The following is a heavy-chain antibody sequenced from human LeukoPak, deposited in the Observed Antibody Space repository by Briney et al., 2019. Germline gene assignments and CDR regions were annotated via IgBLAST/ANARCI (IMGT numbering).Heavy chain of an antibody. Sequence: ASVKVSCKASGYTFSSYDFNWVRQAPGQGLEWMGWMNPNSGNTGYAQKFQGRVTMTRDTSISTAYMELSSLRSEDTAVYYCARGTPYCSGASCYNYWGQGTLVTVSP. J-gene: IGHJ4*02. V-gene: IGHV1-8*01. D-gene: IGHD2-2*02. CDR3: ARGTPYCSGASCYNY. CDR1: GYTFSSYD. CDR2: MNPNSGNT.